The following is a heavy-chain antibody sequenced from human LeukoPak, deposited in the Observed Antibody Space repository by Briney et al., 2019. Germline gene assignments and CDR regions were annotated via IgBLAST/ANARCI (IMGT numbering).Heavy chain of an antibody. CDR2: IRYDGSNK. J-gene: IGHJ3*02. CDR1: GFTFSSYG. D-gene: IGHD2-2*01. V-gene: IGHV3-30*02. CDR3: AKDIVVVPAAIILSVAFDI. Sequence: HPGGSLRLSCAASGFTFSSYGMHWVRQAPGKGLEWVAFIRYDGSNKYYADSVKGRFTTSRDNSKNTLYLQMNSLRAEDTAVYYCAKDIVVVPAAIILSVAFDIWGQGTMVTVSS.